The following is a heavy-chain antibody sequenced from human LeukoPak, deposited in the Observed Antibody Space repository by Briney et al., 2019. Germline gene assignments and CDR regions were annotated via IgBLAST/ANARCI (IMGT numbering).Heavy chain of an antibody. CDR3: ARVRDGYNYPPFDY. CDR2: IKSDGSTT. D-gene: IGHD5-24*01. V-gene: IGHV3-74*01. J-gene: IGHJ4*02. Sequence: GGSLRLSCAASGFTFSSYWMHWVRQAPGKGLVWVSRIKSDGSTTSYADSVKGRFTISRDNAKNTLYLQMNSLRAEDTAVYYCARVRDGYNYPPFDYWGQGTLVTVSS. CDR1: GFTFSSYW.